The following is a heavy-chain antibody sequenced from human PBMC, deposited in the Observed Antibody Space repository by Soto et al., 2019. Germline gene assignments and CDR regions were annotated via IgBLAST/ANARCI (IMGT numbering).Heavy chain of an antibody. J-gene: IGHJ6*02. D-gene: IGHD5-18*01. CDR2: IYYSGST. CDR1: GGSISSGGYH. CDR3: ARGGIQLWLHHYYGMDV. Sequence: PSETLSLTCTVSGGSISSGGYHWSWIRQHPGKGLEWIGYIYYSGSTYYNPSLKSRVTISVDTSKNQFSLKLSSVTAADTAVYYCARGGIQLWLHHYYGMDVWGQGTTVTVSS. V-gene: IGHV4-31*03.